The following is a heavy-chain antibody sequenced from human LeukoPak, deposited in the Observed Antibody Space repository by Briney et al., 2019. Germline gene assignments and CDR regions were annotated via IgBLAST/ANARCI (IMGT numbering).Heavy chain of an antibody. CDR1: VYTLTSYG. CDR2: ISAYSGHT. V-gene: IGHV1-18*01. J-gene: IGHJ5*02. CDR3: ARSGLLTGYFPARLSWFDP. D-gene: IGHD3-9*01. Sequence: EASVKDSCMASVYTLTSYGISWVRPAPGRGVEWMGWISAYSGHTNYAQKLQVRVTTTTDTSTSTAYMELRSLRSDDTAVYYCARSGLLTGYFPARLSWFDPWGQGTLVTVSS.